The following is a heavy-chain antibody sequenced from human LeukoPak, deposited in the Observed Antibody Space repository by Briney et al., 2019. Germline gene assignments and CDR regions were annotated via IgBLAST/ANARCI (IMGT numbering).Heavy chain of an antibody. V-gene: IGHV3-23*01. CDR2: ISGSGDRT. D-gene: IGHD1-14*01. Sequence: PGGSLRLSCAASGFTFRSYGMFWVRQAPGKGLEWVSAISGSGDRTYYADSVKGRFIISRDTSKNTLFLQMNSLRAEDTAVYYCAKGSGVSPPTTYLVDWGQGTLVTVSS. CDR1: GFTFRSYG. J-gene: IGHJ4*02. CDR3: AKGSGVSPPTTYLVD.